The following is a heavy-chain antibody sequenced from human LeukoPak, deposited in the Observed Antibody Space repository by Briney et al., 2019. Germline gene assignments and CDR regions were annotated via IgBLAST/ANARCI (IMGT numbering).Heavy chain of an antibody. CDR2: FDPEDGET. CDR1: GYTLTELS. V-gene: IGHV1-24*01. Sequence: ASVKVSCMVSGYTLTELSMHWVRQAPGKGLEWMGGFDPEDGETIYAQKFQGRVTMTEDTSTDTAYIELSSLRSEDTAVYYCALRSGSYVHYFDYWGQGTLVTVSS. J-gene: IGHJ4*02. CDR3: ALRSGSYVHYFDY. D-gene: IGHD3-10*01.